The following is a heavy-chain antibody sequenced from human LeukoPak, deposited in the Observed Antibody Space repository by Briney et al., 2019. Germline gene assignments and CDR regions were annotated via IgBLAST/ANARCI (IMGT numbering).Heavy chain of an antibody. J-gene: IGHJ4*02. V-gene: IGHV4-34*01. CDR1: GGSFSGYY. Sequence: PSETLSLTCAVYGGSFSGYYWSWIRQPPGKGLKGIGEINHSGSTNYNPSLKSRVTISVDTSKNQFSLKLSSVTAADTAVYYCASRVRYYDSSGFFSWGQGTLVTVSS. CDR2: INHSGST. D-gene: IGHD3-22*01. CDR3: ASRVRYYDSSGFFS.